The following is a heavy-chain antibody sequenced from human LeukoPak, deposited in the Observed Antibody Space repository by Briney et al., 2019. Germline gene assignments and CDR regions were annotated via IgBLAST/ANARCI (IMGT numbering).Heavy chain of an antibody. D-gene: IGHD2-2*03. J-gene: IGHJ4*02. Sequence: PGGSLRLSCAASGFTFSSYSMNWIRQAPGKGLEWVSSISSSSSYIYYADSVKGRFTISRDNAKNSLYLQMNSLRAEDTAVYYCARAPVDIVVVPAANGWGQGTLVTVSS. CDR3: ARAPVDIVVVPAANG. V-gene: IGHV3-21*01. CDR1: GFTFSSYS. CDR2: ISSSSSYI.